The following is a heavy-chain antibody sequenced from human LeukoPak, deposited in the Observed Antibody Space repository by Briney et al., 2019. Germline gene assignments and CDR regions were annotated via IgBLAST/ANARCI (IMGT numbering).Heavy chain of an antibody. J-gene: IGHJ4*02. CDR1: GFTFSSYG. CDR2: ISGSGGST. Sequence: GGSLRLSCAASGFTFSSYGMNWVRQAPGKGLEWVSAISGSGGSTYYADSVKGRFTISRDNSKNTLYLQMNSLRAEDTAVYYCASWGARYYFDYWGQGTLVTVSS. CDR3: ASWGARYYFDY. D-gene: IGHD3-16*01. V-gene: IGHV3-23*01.